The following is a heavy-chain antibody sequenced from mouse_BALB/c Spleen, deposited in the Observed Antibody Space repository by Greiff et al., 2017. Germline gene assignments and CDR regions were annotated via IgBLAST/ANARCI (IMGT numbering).Heavy chain of an antibody. CDR1: GYTFTSYW. V-gene: IGHV1S22*01. J-gene: IGHJ2*01. Sequence: LKQPGSELVRPGASVKLSCKASGYTFTSYWMHWVKQRPGQGLEWIGNIYPGSGSTNYDEKFKSKATLTVDTSSSTAYMQLSSLTSEDSAVYYCTRWNYGNYVFDYWGQGTTLTVSS. D-gene: IGHD2-1*01. CDR3: TRWNYGNYVFDY. CDR2: IYPGSGST.